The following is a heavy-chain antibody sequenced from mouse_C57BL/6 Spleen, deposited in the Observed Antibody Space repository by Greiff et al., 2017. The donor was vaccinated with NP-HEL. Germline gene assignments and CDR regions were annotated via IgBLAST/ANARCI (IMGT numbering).Heavy chain of an antibody. CDR3: ARAGYDYDEAWFAY. V-gene: IGHV3-1*01. CDR1: GYSITSGYD. D-gene: IGHD2-4*01. CDR2: ISYSGST. J-gene: IGHJ3*01. Sequence: VQLKESGPGMVKPSQSLSLTCTVTGYSITSGYDWHWIRHFPGNKLEWMGYISYSGSTNYNPSLKSRISITHDTSKNHFFLKLNSVTTEDTATYYCARAGYDYDEAWFAYWGQGTLVTVSA.